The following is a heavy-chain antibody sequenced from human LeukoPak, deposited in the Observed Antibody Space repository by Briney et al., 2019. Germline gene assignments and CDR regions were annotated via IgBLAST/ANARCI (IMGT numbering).Heavy chain of an antibody. D-gene: IGHD3-10*01. CDR3: AKRPSMVRGVYFDY. Sequence: AGGSLRLSCAASGFTFTNYGMNWVRQAPGKGLEWVSGITPDAGRTYYADSVKGRFTISRDNSKNTLYLQMNSLRAEDTAVYYCAKRPSMVRGVYFDYWGQGTLVTVSS. V-gene: IGHV3-23*01. J-gene: IGHJ4*02. CDR1: GFTFTNYG. CDR2: ITPDAGRT.